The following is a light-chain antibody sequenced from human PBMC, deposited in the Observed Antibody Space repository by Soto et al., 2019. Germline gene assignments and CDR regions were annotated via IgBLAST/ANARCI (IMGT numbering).Light chain of an antibody. Sequence: QSALTQPASVSGSPGQSITISCTGTSSDIGRYNYVSWYQQYQGQAPKFMIYDVSNRTSGVSNRFSGSKSGNTASLTISGLQAEYEADYYCSSYISSSTYVVGTGTKLTV. V-gene: IGLV2-14*01. CDR2: DVS. CDR3: SSYISSSTYV. CDR1: SSDIGRYNY. J-gene: IGLJ1*01.